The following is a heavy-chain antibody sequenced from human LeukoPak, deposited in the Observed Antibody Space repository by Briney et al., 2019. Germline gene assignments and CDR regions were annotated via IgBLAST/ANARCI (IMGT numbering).Heavy chain of an antibody. CDR3: ARLGGDTYYFGSASYPNWYFDL. Sequence: KHGESLKISCQASGYTFTSYWIGWVRQMPGKGLECMGIIYPDDSDTPYSPSFQGQVTISADKSFSTAYLQWSSLKASDTAIYYCARLGGDTYYFGSASYPNWYFDLWGRGTLVTVSS. CDR2: IYPDDSDT. D-gene: IGHD3-10*01. CDR1: GYTFTSYW. V-gene: IGHV5-51*01. J-gene: IGHJ2*01.